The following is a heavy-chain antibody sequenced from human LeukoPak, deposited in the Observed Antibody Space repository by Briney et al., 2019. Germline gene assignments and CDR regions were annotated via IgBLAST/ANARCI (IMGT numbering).Heavy chain of an antibody. V-gene: IGHV4-59*01. J-gene: IGHJ4*02. Sequence: SSETLSLTCTVSGGSISSYYWSWIRQPPGKGLEWIGYIYYSGSTNYNPSLKSRVTISVDTSKNQFSLKLSSVTAEDTAVYYCAREEYSGSYYGFDYWGQGTLVTVSS. CDR3: AREEYSGSYYGFDY. CDR2: IYYSGST. D-gene: IGHD1-26*01. CDR1: GGSISSYY.